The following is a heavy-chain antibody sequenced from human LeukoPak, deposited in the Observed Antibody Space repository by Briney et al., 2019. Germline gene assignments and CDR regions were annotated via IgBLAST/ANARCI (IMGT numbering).Heavy chain of an antibody. J-gene: IGHJ4*02. CDR1: GFTFTSSA. CDR3: AANRDGYNYFDY. Sequence: GASVKVSCKASGFTFTSSAVQWVRQARGQRLEWIGWIVVGCGNTNYAQKFQERVTITRDMSTSTAYMELSSLRSEDTAVYYCAANRDGYNYFDYWGQGTLVTVSS. V-gene: IGHV1-58*01. CDR2: IVVGCGNT. D-gene: IGHD5-24*01.